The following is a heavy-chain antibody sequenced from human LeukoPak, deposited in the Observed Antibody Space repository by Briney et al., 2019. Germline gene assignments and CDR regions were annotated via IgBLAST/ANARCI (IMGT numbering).Heavy chain of an antibody. CDR3: ATARPYCSSTSCYYYGMDV. V-gene: IGHV1-8*02. CDR2: MNPNSGNT. CDR1: GYTFTSYD. D-gene: IGHD2-2*01. J-gene: IGHJ6*02. Sequence: ASVKVSCKASGYTFTSYDINWVRQATGQGLEWMGWMNPNSGNTGYAQKFQGRVTMTRNTSISTAYMELSSLRSEDTAVYYCATARPYCSSTSCYYYGMDVWGQGTTVTVSS.